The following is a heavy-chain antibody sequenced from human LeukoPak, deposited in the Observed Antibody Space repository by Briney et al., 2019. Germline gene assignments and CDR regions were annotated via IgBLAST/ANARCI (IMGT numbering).Heavy chain of an antibody. CDR1: GGSFSGYY. D-gene: IGHD3-22*01. V-gene: IGHV4-34*01. Sequence: SETLSLTCAVYGGSFSGYYWSWLRQPPGKGLEWIGEINHSGSANYNPSLKSRVTISVDTSKNQFSLKLSSVTAADTAVYYCARAAVDGYYSSGLLDYWGQGTLVTVSS. CDR3: ARAAVDGYYSSGLLDY. CDR2: INHSGSA. J-gene: IGHJ4*02.